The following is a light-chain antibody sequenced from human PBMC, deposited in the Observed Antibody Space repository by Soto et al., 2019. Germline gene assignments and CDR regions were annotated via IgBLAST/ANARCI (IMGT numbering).Light chain of an antibody. CDR2: GAS. CDR3: QQYGSSRT. J-gene: IGKJ1*01. V-gene: IGKV3-20*01. CDR1: QSVSSSY. Sequence: DIVLTQSPGTLSLSPGERATLSCRASQSVSSSYLAWYQQKPGQAPRLLIYGASSRAPGIPDRFSGSGSGTDFTLTISRLEPEDFAVYYCQQYGSSRTFGQGTKVEIK.